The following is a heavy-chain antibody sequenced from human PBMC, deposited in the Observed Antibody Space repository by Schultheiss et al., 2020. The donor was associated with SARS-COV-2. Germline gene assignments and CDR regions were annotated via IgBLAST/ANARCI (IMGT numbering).Heavy chain of an antibody. D-gene: IGHD3-22*01. V-gene: IGHV1-46*01. Sequence: ASVKVSCKASGYTFTSYYMHWVRQAPGQGLEWMGIINPSGGSTSYAQKFQGRVTMTRDTSTSTVYMELSSLRSEDTAVYYCAGRTRDSSGYYYFDYWGQGTLVTVSS. CDR1: GYTFTSYY. CDR3: AGRTRDSSGYYYFDY. CDR2: INPSGGST. J-gene: IGHJ4*02.